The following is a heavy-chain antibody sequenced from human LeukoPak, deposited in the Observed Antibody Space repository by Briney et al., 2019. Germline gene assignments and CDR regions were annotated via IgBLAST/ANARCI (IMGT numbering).Heavy chain of an antibody. CDR3: ARDRIAARPVSEVFDY. Sequence: TGGSLRLSRAASGFPYSSYAMHWVRQAPGKGLEWVAVISYDGSNKYYADSVKGRFTISRDNSKNTLYLQMNSLRAEDTAVYYCARDRIAARPVSEVFDYWGQGTPVTVSS. CDR1: GFPYSSYA. CDR2: ISYDGSNK. J-gene: IGHJ4*02. D-gene: IGHD6-6*01. V-gene: IGHV3-30*04.